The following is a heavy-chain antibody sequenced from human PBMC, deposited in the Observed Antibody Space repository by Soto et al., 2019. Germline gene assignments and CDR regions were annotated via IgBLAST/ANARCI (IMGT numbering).Heavy chain of an antibody. CDR2: ISWNSGSI. CDR3: AKDWGVGATTYYDGMDV. Sequence: EVQLVESGGGLVQPGRSLRLSCAASGFTFDDYAMHWVRQAPGKGLEWVSGISWNSGSIGYADSVKGRFTISRDNAKNSLYLQMNSLRAEDTALYYCAKDWGVGATTYYDGMDVWGQGTTVTVSS. CDR1: GFTFDDYA. J-gene: IGHJ6*02. V-gene: IGHV3-9*01. D-gene: IGHD1-26*01.